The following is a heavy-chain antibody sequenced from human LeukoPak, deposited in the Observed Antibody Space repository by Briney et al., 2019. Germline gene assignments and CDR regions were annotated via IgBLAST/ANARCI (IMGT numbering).Heavy chain of an antibody. CDR1: GGTFSSYA. CDR2: IIPIFGTA. D-gene: IGHD5-18*01. Sequence: ASVKVSCKASGGTFSSYAISWVRPAPGQGLEWMGGIIPIFGTANYAQKFQGRVTITADESTSTAYMELSSLRSEDTAVYYCARGGHTAMVNSDAFDIWGQGTMVTVSS. J-gene: IGHJ3*02. V-gene: IGHV1-69*13. CDR3: ARGGHTAMVNSDAFDI.